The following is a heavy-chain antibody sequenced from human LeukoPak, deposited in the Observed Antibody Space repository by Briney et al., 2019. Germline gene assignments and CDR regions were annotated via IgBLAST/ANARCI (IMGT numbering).Heavy chain of an antibody. CDR1: GFTFSEHH. V-gene: IGHV3-23*01. CDR3: AKWPEGAMDYFDY. Sequence: GGSLRLSCAASGFTFSEHHMDWARQAPVKGLEWVSAISGDGTRTYYADSVKGRFTISRDNSKNTLYLEMSSLRVEDTAIYYCAKWPEGAMDYFDYWGQGTLVTVSS. D-gene: IGHD3-16*01. J-gene: IGHJ4*02. CDR2: ISGDGTRT.